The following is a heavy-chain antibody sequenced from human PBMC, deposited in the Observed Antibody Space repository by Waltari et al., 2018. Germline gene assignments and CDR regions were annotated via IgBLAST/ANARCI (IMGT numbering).Heavy chain of an antibody. V-gene: IGHV4-34*01. CDR1: GGSFRGYY. CDR3: ARQQSYYDSSGYYRPYNWFDP. J-gene: IGHJ5*02. Sequence: QVQLQQWGAGLLKPSETLSLTCAVYGGSFRGYYWSWIRQPPGKGPEWIGEMNQRGGTNYNPSLKSRVTLSVDPSKNQFSLKLSSVTAADTAVYYCARQQSYYDSSGYYRPYNWFDPWGQGTLVTVSS. CDR2: MNQRGGT. D-gene: IGHD3-22*01.